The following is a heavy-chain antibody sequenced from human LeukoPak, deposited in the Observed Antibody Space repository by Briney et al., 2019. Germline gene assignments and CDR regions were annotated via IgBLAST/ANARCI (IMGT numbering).Heavy chain of an antibody. CDR1: GGSITNNY. Sequence: SETLSLTCTVSGGSITNNYWSWIRQPPGKGLEWIGYIYYSGSTNYNPSLKSRVTMSVDTSKNQFSLRLSSVTAADTAVYYCAKDKGLGMSNWFDPWGQGTLVTVSS. D-gene: IGHD7-27*01. J-gene: IGHJ5*02. CDR2: IYYSGST. V-gene: IGHV4-59*13. CDR3: AKDKGLGMSNWFDP.